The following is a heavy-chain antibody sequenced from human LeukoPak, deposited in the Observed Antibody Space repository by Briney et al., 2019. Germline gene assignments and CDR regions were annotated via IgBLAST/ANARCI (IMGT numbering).Heavy chain of an antibody. V-gene: IGHV3-20*04. CDR3: GRDNGSGRGTLGAY. CDR2: INWNGDST. Sequence: PRGCLRLSCVASGFSSDDYGMSWVRQAPGKGLGWVSGINWNGDSTAYADSVKGRFTIPRDNAKNSLYLQMDSLRAEDTAWSYCGRDNGSGRGTLGAYWGQGILVTVSS. CDR1: GFSSDDYG. D-gene: IGHD3-10*01. J-gene: IGHJ4*02.